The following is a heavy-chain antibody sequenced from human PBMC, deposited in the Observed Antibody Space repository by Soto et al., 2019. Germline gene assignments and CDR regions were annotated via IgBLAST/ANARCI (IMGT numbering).Heavy chain of an antibody. V-gene: IGHV3-11*01. J-gene: IGHJ3*02. Sequence: GGSLRLSCAASGFTFSDYYMSWIRQAPGKGLEWVSYISSSGSTIYYADSVKGRFTISRDNAKNSLYLQMNSLRAEDTAVYYCARLVFRMWPQAGDAFDIWGQGTMVTVSS. CDR1: GFTFSDYY. D-gene: IGHD6-13*01. CDR2: ISSSGSTI. CDR3: ARLVFRMWPQAGDAFDI.